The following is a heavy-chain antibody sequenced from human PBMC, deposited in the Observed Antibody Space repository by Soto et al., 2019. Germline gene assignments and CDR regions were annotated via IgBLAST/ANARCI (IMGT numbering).Heavy chain of an antibody. D-gene: IGHD2-21*01. CDR1: GGSISSGGYS. CDR2: IYHSGST. CDR3: ARIPSP. Sequence: LSLTCSVSGGSISSGGYSWSWIRQPPGKGLEWIGYIYHSGSTYYNSSLKSRVTISVDRSKNQFSLKLSSVTAADTAVYYCARIPSPWGQGTLVTVSS. J-gene: IGHJ5*02. V-gene: IGHV4-30-2*01.